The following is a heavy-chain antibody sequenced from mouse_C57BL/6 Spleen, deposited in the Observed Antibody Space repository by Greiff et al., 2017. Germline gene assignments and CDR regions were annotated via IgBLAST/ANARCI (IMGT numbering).Heavy chain of an antibody. V-gene: IGHV5-4*01. J-gene: IGHJ4*01. CDR2: ISDGGSYT. CDR3: AREVGNHYAMDY. CDR1: GFTFSSYA. Sequence: DVQLVESGGGLVKPGGSLKLSCAASGFTFSSYAMSWVRQTPEKRLEWVATISDGGSYTYYPDNVKGRFTISRDNAKNNLYLQMSHLKSEDTAMDYCAREVGNHYAMDYWGQGTSVTVSA. D-gene: IGHD2-1*01.